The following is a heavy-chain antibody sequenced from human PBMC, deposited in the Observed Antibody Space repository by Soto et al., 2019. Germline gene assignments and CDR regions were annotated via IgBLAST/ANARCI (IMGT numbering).Heavy chain of an antibody. V-gene: IGHV1-18*01. CDR3: AKSPRGEMATD. CDR2: INTYNGMT. Sequence: QVQLVQSGGEVKKPGASVTVSCKASGYTFINYHITWVLQAPGQGLEWMAWINTYNGMTDYAQRFQGRLTMTRDTSTSTAYMELRNLGSDDTAVYFCAKSPRGEMATDWGQGTLVTVSS. CDR1: GYTFINYH. D-gene: IGHD5-12*01. J-gene: IGHJ4*02.